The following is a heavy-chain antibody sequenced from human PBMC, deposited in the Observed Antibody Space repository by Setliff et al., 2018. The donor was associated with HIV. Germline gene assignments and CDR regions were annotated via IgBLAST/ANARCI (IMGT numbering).Heavy chain of an antibody. Sequence: PGGSLRLSCAAPGFTFNTYAMSWVRQAPGKGLEWVSVISGSGGSTFYADSVKGRFTISRDNSRNTLYVQMNSLRAEDTAVYYCAKSGYCGSSTCRNFYYYMDVWGKGTTVTVSS. CDR3: AKSGYCGSSTCRNFYYYMDV. D-gene: IGHD2-2*01. V-gene: IGHV3-23*01. J-gene: IGHJ6*03. CDR1: GFTFNTYA. CDR2: ISGSGGST.